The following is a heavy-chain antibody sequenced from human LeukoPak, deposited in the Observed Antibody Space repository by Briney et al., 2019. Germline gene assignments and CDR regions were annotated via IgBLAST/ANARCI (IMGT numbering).Heavy chain of an antibody. D-gene: IGHD5-12*01. V-gene: IGHV4-59*12. J-gene: IGHJ4*02. CDR2: IYYSGST. CDR1: GGSISSYY. Sequence: PSETLSLTCTVSGGSISSYYWGWIRQPPGKGLEWIGYIYYSGSTNYNPSLKSRVTISVDKSKNQFSLKLSSVTAADTAVYYCASAGYSGYDYGFDYWGQGTLVTVSS. CDR3: ASAGYSGYDYGFDY.